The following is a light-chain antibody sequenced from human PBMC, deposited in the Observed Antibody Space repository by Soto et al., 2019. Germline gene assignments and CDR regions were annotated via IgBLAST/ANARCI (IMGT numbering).Light chain of an antibody. CDR3: QQYNSFPQT. V-gene: IGKV1-8*01. J-gene: IGKJ2*01. Sequence: AIRMTQSPSSFSASTGDRVTITCRATQGISNYLAWYQQKPGKAPKLLIYRASVLESGVPSRFIGGGSGTNFSLTISYLQSEDLATYYCQQYNSFPQTFGQGTKLEIK. CDR1: QGISNY. CDR2: RAS.